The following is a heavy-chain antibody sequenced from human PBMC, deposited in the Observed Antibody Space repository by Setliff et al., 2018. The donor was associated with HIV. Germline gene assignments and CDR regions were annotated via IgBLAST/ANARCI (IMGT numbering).Heavy chain of an antibody. CDR2: INTSGGSA. D-gene: IGHD6-19*01. Sequence: GASVKVSCKASGYTFTSYPMHWVRQAPGQGLEWMGVINTSGGSAGYEEKFRGRVTMTRDTSTNTVYMDLRNLRSEDTAVYYCARNQGDASGWYAGDYWGHGTLVTVSS. CDR3: ARNQGDASGWYAGDY. CDR1: GYTFTSYP. V-gene: IGHV1-46*01. J-gene: IGHJ4*01.